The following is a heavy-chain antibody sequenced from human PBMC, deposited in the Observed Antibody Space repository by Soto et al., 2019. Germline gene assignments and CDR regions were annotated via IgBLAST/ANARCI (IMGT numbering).Heavy chain of an antibody. CDR1: GYTLTELS. CDR2: FDPEDGET. Sequence: ASVKVSCKVSGYTLTELSMHWERQAPGKGLEWMGGFDPEDGETIYAQKFQGRVTMTEDTSTDTAYMELSSLRSEDTAVHYCATDLRYYYDSSGYYDLGYWGQGTLVTVSS. D-gene: IGHD3-22*01. CDR3: ATDLRYYYDSSGYYDLGY. V-gene: IGHV1-24*01. J-gene: IGHJ4*02.